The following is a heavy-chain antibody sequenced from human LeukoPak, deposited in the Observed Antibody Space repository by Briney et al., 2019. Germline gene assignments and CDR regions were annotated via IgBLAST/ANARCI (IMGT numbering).Heavy chain of an antibody. CDR2: ISGNGVST. D-gene: IGHD3-16*01. CDR1: GFTFSGYA. Sequence: GGSLRLSCAGSGFTFSGYAMNWVRLAPGKGLEWVSIISGNGVSTYYADSVKGRFTISRDNSKNTLYLQMNSLRAEDTAVYYCAKRASGGGFDPWGQGTPVTVSS. CDR3: AKRASGGGFDP. J-gene: IGHJ5*02. V-gene: IGHV3-23*01.